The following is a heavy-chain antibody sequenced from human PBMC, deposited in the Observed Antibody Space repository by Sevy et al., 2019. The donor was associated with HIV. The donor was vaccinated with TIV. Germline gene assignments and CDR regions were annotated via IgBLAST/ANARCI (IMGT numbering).Heavy chain of an antibody. V-gene: IGHV3-7*01. D-gene: IGHD3-10*01. CDR3: ARDSPYYYGSGSYRPI. J-gene: IGHJ3*02. Sequence: GSLRLSCAASGFTFSSYWMSWVRQAPGKGLEWVANIKQDGSEKYYVDSVKGRFTISRDNAKNSLYLQMNSLRAEDTAVYYCARDSPYYYGSGSYRPIWGQGTMVTVSS. CDR2: IKQDGSEK. CDR1: GFTFSSYW.